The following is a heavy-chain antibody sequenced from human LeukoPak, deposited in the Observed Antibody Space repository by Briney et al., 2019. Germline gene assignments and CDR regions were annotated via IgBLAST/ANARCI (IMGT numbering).Heavy chain of an antibody. CDR1: GFTFSGSA. CDR3: TRHESYDSSVVDY. CDR2: IRSKANSYAT. V-gene: IGHV3-73*01. D-gene: IGHD3-22*01. J-gene: IGHJ4*02. Sequence: GGSLRLSCAASGFTFSGSAMHWVRQASGKGLEWVGRIRSKANSYATAYAASVKGRFTISRDDSKNTAYLQMNSLKTEDTAVYYCTRHESYDSSVVDYWGQGTLVTVSS.